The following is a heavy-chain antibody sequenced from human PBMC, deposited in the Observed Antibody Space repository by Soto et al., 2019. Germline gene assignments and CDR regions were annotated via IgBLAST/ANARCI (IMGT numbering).Heavy chain of an antibody. J-gene: IGHJ5*02. D-gene: IGHD6-19*01. CDR3: ARDVVAVAGWRWFDP. V-gene: IGHV3-21*01. CDR1: GFTFSSYS. Sequence: GGSLRLSCAASGFTFSSYSMNWVRQAPGKGLEWVSSISSSSSYIYYADSVKGRFTISRDNAKNSLYLQMNSLRAEDTAVYYCARDVVAVAGWRWFDPWGQGTLVTVSS. CDR2: ISSSSSYI.